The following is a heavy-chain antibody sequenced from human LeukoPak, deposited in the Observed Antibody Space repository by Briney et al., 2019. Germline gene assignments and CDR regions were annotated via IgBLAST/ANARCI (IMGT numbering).Heavy chain of an antibody. J-gene: IGHJ5*02. Sequence: ASVKVSCKASGGTFSSYAISWVRQAPGQGLEWMGRIIPILGIANYAQKFQGRVTITADKSTSTAYMELSSLGSEDTAVYYCVRGSSDQLLNWFDPWGQGTLVTVSS. D-gene: IGHD2/OR15-2a*01. CDR1: GGTFSSYA. V-gene: IGHV1-69*04. CDR3: VRGSSDQLLNWFDP. CDR2: IIPILGIA.